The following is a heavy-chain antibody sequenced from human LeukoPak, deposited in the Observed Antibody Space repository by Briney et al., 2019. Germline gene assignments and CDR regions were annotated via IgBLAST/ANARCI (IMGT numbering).Heavy chain of an antibody. D-gene: IGHD6-19*01. J-gene: IGHJ4*02. CDR2: INPNSGGT. Sequence: ASVKASCKASGYTFTGYYMHWVRQAPGQGLEWMGRINPNSGGTNYAQKFQGRVTMTRDTSISTAYMELSRLRSDDTAVYYCARDLSSLAVAGIPGNYWGQGTLVTVSS. CDR1: GYTFTGYY. V-gene: IGHV1-2*06. CDR3: ARDLSSLAVAGIPGNY.